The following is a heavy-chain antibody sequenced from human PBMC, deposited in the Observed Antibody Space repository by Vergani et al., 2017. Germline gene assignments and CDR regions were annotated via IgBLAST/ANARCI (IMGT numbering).Heavy chain of an antibody. D-gene: IGHD1-1*01. J-gene: IGHJ4*02. CDR1: EYSFGNYW. CDR3: ARHTTYTDS. CDR2: IYPADSDT. V-gene: IGHV5-51*01. Sequence: EVQLVQSGAEVKKPGESLKLSCKGSEYSFGNYWIGWVRQMPGKGLEWMGIIYPADSDTRYSPSFQGQVTISADKSISTAFLQWDSLKASDTALYYCARHTTYTDSGGQGTLVTVSS.